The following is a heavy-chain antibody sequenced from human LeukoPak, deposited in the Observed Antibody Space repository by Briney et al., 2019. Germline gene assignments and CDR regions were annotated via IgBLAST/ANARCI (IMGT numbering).Heavy chain of an antibody. J-gene: IGHJ4*02. CDR2: VSAYNGNT. Sequence: ASVKVSCKASGYTFTNFDINWVRQAPGQGLEWMGWVSAYNGNTNYAQKLQGRVTMTTDTSTSTAYLELRSLRSDDTAVYYCARDRAYGYSTVWDFDYWGQGTLVTVSS. CDR1: GYTFTNFD. CDR3: ARDRAYGYSTVWDFDY. D-gene: IGHD6-19*01. V-gene: IGHV1-18*01.